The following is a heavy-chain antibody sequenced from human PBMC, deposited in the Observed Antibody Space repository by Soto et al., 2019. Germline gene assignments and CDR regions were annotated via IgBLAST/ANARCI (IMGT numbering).Heavy chain of an antibody. CDR2: ISSSSSYI. CDR3: ARDQDIPPFDVVDV. Sequence: GGSLILSCAASGFTFSSYSMNWVRPAPGKGLEWVSSISSSSSYIYYADSVKGRFTISRDNAKNSLYLQMNSLRAEDTAVYYCARDQDIPPFDVVDVWGQGTTVTVSS. J-gene: IGHJ6*02. CDR1: GFTFSSYS. D-gene: IGHD2-2*02. V-gene: IGHV3-21*01.